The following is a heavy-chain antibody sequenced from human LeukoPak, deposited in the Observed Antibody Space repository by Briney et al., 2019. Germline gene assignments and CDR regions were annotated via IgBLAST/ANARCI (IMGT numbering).Heavy chain of an antibody. CDR2: IIPIFGTA. J-gene: IGHJ1*01. CDR1: GGTFSSYA. V-gene: IGHV1-69*13. D-gene: IGHD5-24*01. Sequence: ASVKVSCKASGGTFSSYAISWGRQAPGQGLEWMGGIIPIFGTANYAQKFQGRVTITADESTSTAHMELSSLRSEDTAVYYCASGRDGYNFFAFQHWGQGTLVTVSS. CDR3: ASGRDGYNFFAFQH.